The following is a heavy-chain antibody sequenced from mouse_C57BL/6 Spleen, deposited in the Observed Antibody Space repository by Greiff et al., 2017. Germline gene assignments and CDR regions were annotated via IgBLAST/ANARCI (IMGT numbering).Heavy chain of an antibody. CDR2: ISSGGSYT. J-gene: IGHJ4*01. Sequence: EVKLVESGGDLVKPGGSLKLSCAASGFTFSSYGMSWVRQTPDKRLEWVATISSGGSYTYYPDSVKGRFTISRDNAKNTLYLQMSRLKSEDTAMYYCARRGPYAMDYWGQGTSVTVSS. CDR1: GFTFSSYG. CDR3: ARRGPYAMDY. V-gene: IGHV5-6*02.